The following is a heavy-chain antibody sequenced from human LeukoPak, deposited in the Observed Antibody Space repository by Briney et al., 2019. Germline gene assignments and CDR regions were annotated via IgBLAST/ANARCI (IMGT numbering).Heavy chain of an antibody. CDR2: INTNTGNP. V-gene: IGHV7-4-1*02. CDR1: GYTFTNYA. J-gene: IGHJ4*02. D-gene: IGHD2/OR15-2a*01. Sequence: ASVKVSCKASGYTFTNYAMSWVRQAPGQGLEWMGWINTNTGNPMYAQGFTGRFVFSVDTSVSTTYLQITSLKAEDTAVYHGVAHRVGAYFGWGQGTLVTVSS. CDR3: VAHRVGAYFG.